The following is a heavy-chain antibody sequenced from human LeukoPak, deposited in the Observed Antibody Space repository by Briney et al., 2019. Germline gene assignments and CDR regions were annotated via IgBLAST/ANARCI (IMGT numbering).Heavy chain of an antibody. CDR1: GFTFSSYA. CDR2: IRDSGSST. CDR3: ARDRSGWYDS. D-gene: IGHD3-3*01. Sequence: GGSLRLSCAASGFTFSSYAMSWVRQAPGKGLEWVSAIRDSGSSTHYADSVKGRFTISRDISKNTLYLQMNSLRAEDTAVYYCARDRSGWYDSWGQGTLVTVSS. J-gene: IGHJ5*01. V-gene: IGHV3-23*01.